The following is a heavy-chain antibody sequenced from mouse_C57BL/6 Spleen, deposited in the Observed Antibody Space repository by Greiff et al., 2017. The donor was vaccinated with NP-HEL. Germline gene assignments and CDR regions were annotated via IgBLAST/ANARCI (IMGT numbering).Heavy chain of an antibody. Sequence: QVHVKQPGAELVRPGASVTLSCKASGYTFTDYEMHWVKQTPVHGLEWIGAIDPETGGTAYNQKFKGKAILTADKSSSTAYMELRSLTSEDSAVYYCTRVGLRAWFAYWGQGTLVTVSA. J-gene: IGHJ3*01. D-gene: IGHD2-4*01. V-gene: IGHV1-15*01. CDR3: TRVGLRAWFAY. CDR2: IDPETGGT. CDR1: GYTFTDYE.